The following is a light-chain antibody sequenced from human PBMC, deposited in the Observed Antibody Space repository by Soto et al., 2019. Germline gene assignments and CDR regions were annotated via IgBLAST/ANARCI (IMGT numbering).Light chain of an antibody. J-gene: IGLJ1*01. CDR3: FSYAGSSTYV. CDR1: SSDVGSYNL. V-gene: IGLV2-23*01. CDR2: EGS. Sequence: QSVLTQPASVSGSPGQSITISCAGTSSDVGSYNLVSWYQNHPGKAPKLMIYEGSKRPSGVSNRFSGSKSGNTASLTISDLQAADEADYFCFSYAGSSTYVFGTGTKVTVL.